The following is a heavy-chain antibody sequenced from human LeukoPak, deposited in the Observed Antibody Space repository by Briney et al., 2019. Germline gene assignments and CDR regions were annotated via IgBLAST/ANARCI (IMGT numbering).Heavy chain of an antibody. D-gene: IGHD3-16*02. CDR1: GYSFTNYW. V-gene: IGHV5-51*03. CDR3: ARSRAETVPVWGSYRHHDAFDI. J-gene: IGHJ3*02. Sequence: PGESLKISCKGSGYSFTNYWIGWVRQMPGKGLEWMGIIYPGDSYTTYKPSFQGQVTFSADKSISTAYLQWSSLKASDTALYYCARSRAETVPVWGSYRHHDAFDIWGQGTMVTVSS. CDR2: IYPGDSYT.